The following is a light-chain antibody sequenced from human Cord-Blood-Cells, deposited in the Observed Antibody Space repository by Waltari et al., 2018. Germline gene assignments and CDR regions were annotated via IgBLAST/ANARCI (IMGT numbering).Light chain of an antibody. CDR2: WAS. J-gene: IGKJ5*01. CDR3: QQYYSTPIT. CDR1: QSVLYSSNNKNY. V-gene: IGKV4-1*01. Sequence: DIVMTQSPDSLAVSLGERATINCKSSQSVLYSSNNKNYLAWYQQKPGQPPKLLIYWASTRESGVPDRFSGSGSGTDSTLTISSLKAEDVAVYYCQQYYSTPITFGQGTRLEIK.